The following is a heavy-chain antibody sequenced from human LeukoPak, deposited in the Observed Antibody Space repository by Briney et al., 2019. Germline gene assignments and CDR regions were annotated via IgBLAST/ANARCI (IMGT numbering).Heavy chain of an antibody. CDR3: AGARSTRHFTFDY. Sequence: ASVKVSCKASGFTFTSYYMHWVRQAPGQGLEWMGIINPSGGSTSYAQKFQGRVTMTRDTSTSTVYMELSSLRSEDTAVYYCAGARSTRHFTFDYWGQGTLVTVSS. V-gene: IGHV1-46*01. CDR2: INPSGGST. CDR1: GFTFTSYY. D-gene: IGHD5-24*01. J-gene: IGHJ4*02.